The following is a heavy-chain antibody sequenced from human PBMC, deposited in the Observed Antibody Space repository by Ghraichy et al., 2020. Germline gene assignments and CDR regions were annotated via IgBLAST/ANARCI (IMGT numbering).Heavy chain of an antibody. CDR3: ARGTRVLRFLEWLSPYYYYGMDV. D-gene: IGHD3-3*01. V-gene: IGHV4-34*01. CDR2: INHSGST. J-gene: IGHJ6*02. CDR1: GGSFSGYY. Sequence: SETLSLTCAVYGGSFSGYYWSWIRQPPGKGLEWIGEINHSGSTNYNPSLKSRVTISVDMSKNQFSLKLSSVTAADTAVYYCARGTRVLRFLEWLSPYYYYGMDVWGQGTTVTVSS.